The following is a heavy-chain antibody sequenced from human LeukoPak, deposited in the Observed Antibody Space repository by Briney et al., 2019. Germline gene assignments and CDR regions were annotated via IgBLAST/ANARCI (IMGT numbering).Heavy chain of an antibody. V-gene: IGHV3-64D*09. CDR1: GFTFSNYA. J-gene: IGHJ4*02. D-gene: IGHD2-15*01. Sequence: GGSLRLSCSASGFTFSNYAMHWVRQAPGKGLEYVSAISSNGANTYYADSVKGRVTISRDNSKNTLFLQLSSLRVEDTAVYYCVKRYCSGGSCYQFDYWGQGTLVIVSS. CDR3: VKRYCSGGSCYQFDY. CDR2: ISSNGANT.